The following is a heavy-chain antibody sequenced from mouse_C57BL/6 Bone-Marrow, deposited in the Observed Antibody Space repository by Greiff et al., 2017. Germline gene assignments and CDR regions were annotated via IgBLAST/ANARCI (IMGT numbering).Heavy chain of an antibody. Sequence: VQLQQSGAELVRPGTSVKMSCKASGYTFTNYWIGWAKQRPGHGLEWIGDIYPGGGYTNYTEKFKGKATLTADKSYSTAYMQFRSLTSEDSAIYYGERGIYYYGSSYFDVWGTGTTVTVSS. J-gene: IGHJ1*03. CDR3: ERGIYYYGSSYFDV. CDR2: IYPGGGYT. CDR1: GYTFTNYW. D-gene: IGHD1-1*01. V-gene: IGHV1-63*01.